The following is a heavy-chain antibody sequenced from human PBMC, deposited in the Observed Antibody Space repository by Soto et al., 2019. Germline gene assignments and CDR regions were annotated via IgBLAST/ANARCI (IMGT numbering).Heavy chain of an antibody. J-gene: IGHJ3*02. CDR2: IYHSGTT. D-gene: IGHD3-10*01. CDR1: GDSISSGYY. CDR3: ARGRYLVLGAFDI. Sequence: SETLSLTCAVSGDSISSGYYWAWIRQPPGKGQEWIGSIYHSGTTYYNPSLESRVTISVDTSRNQFSLRLSSVTAADSAVYYCARGRYLVLGAFDIWGQGTMVTVSS. V-gene: IGHV4-38-2*01.